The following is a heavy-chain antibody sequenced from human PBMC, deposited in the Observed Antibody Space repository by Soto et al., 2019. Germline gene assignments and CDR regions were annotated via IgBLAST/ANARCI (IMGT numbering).Heavy chain of an antibody. CDR1: GYTFTSYY. CDR2: INPSGGSK. Sequence: QVQLVQSGAEVKKPGASVKVSCKASGYTFTSYYMHWVRQAPGQGLELMGIINPSGGSKSYAQKFQGRVTMTRDTSTSTVYMELSSLRSEDTAVYYCARARINGSWFDPWGQGTLVTVSS. D-gene: IGHD1-20*01. V-gene: IGHV1-46*01. J-gene: IGHJ5*02. CDR3: ARARINGSWFDP.